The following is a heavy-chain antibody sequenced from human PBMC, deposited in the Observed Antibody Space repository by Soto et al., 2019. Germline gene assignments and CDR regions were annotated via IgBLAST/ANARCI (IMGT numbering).Heavy chain of an antibody. CDR3: ARHRVDYDSSGYYYYDYGMDV. CDR1: GGSINSYY. V-gene: IGHV4-59*01. J-gene: IGHJ6*02. Sequence: QVQLQESGPGLVKPSENLSLTCTVSGGSINSYYWSWIRQPPGKGLEWNGHIYSSGSTNYNPSLKTRVTMSLDTSKTQFSLKLNSVSAADTAVYYCARHRVDYDSSGYYYYDYGMDVWGQGTTVTVSS. CDR2: IYSSGST. D-gene: IGHD3-22*01.